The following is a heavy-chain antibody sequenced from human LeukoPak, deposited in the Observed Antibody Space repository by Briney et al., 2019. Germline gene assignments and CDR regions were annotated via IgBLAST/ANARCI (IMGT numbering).Heavy chain of an antibody. CDR3: ARDPTNTSGYYAYFDY. CDR2: ISCYNGDT. D-gene: IGHD5-12*01. J-gene: IGHJ4*02. Sequence: ASAKVSCKASGYTFRNHGITWVRQAPGQGLEWMGWISCYNGDTHYAQNLQGRVTMTTDTSTSTAYMELRSLRSDDTAVYYCARDPTNTSGYYAYFDYWGQGTLATVSS. V-gene: IGHV1-18*01. CDR1: GYTFRNHG.